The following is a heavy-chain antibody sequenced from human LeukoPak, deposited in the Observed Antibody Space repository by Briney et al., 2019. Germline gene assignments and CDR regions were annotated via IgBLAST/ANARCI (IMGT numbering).Heavy chain of an antibody. CDR3: ARDDSSGYYSAD. CDR2: VSSSSSYI. Sequence: GGSLRLSCAASGFTFSSYSMNWVRQAPGKGLEWVSSVSSSSSYIYYADSVKGRFTISRDNAKNSLYLQMNSLRAEDTAVYYCARDDSSGYYSADWGQGTPVTVSS. D-gene: IGHD3-22*01. V-gene: IGHV3-21*01. J-gene: IGHJ4*02. CDR1: GFTFSSYS.